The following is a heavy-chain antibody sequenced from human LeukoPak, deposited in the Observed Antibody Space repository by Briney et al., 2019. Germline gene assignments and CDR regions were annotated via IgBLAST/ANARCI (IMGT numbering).Heavy chain of an antibody. CDR2: ISDSSHAI. CDR3: ARGRPHGNDY. D-gene: IGHD4-23*01. J-gene: IGHJ4*02. V-gene: IGHV3-48*04. CDR1: GFTFSSYS. Sequence: GGSLRLSCAASGFTFSSYSMIWVRQAPGKGLEWVSYISDSSHAIYHADSVKGRFTISRDNAKNTLYLQMNSLRVEDTAVYYCARGRPHGNDYWGQGTLVTVSS.